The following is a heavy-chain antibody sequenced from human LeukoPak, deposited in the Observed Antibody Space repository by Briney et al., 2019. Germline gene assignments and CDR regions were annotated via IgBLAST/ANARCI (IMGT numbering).Heavy chain of an antibody. V-gene: IGHV4-34*01. D-gene: IGHD2-2*02. CDR3: ARHVGYCSSTSCYSKSDY. J-gene: IGHJ4*02. Sequence: PSETLSLTCAVYGGSFSGYYWSWIRQPPGKGLEWIGEINHSGSTNYNPSLKSRVTISVDTSKNQFSLKLSSVTAADTAVYYCARHVGYCSSTSCYSKSDYWGQGTLFTVSS. CDR2: INHSGST. CDR1: GGSFSGYY.